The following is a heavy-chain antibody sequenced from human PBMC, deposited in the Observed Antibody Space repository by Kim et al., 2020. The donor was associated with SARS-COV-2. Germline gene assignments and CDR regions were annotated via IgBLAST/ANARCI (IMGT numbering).Heavy chain of an antibody. J-gene: IGHJ6*02. V-gene: IGHV3-30*18. CDR3: AKVRGYSYGVYYYYGMDV. D-gene: IGHD5-18*01. CDR1: GFTFSSYG. Sequence: GGSLRLSCAASGFTFSSYGMHWVRQAPGKGLEWVAVISYDGSNKYYADSVKGRFTISRYNSKNTLYLQMNSLRAEDTAVYYCAKVRGYSYGVYYYYGMDVWGQGTTVTVSS. CDR2: ISYDGSNK.